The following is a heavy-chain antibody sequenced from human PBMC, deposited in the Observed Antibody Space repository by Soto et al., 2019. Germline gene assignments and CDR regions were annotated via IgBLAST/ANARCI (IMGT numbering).Heavy chain of an antibody. J-gene: IGHJ5*02. V-gene: IGHV4-59*01. Sequence: QVQLQESGPGLVKPSETLSLTCTVSGASISSYYWSWIRQPPGKGLEWIGYIYYSGSTNYNPSLTRRVSISVDTSQNPFSLKLNSVTAADTSVYYCARVASTSWYFGHGWFDPWCQGTLVTVSS. D-gene: IGHD6-13*01. CDR2: IYYSGST. CDR3: ARVASTSWYFGHGWFDP. CDR1: GASISSYY.